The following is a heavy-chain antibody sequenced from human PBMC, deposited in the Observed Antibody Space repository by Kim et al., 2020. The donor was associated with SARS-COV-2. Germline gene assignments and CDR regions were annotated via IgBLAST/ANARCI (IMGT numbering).Heavy chain of an antibody. J-gene: IGHJ4*02. Sequence: SVKVSCKASGGTFSSYAISWVRQAPGQGLEWMGGIIPIFGTANYAQKFQGRVTITADESTSTAYMELSSLRSEDTAVYYCARGEDRLSGRIFYYWGQGTLVTVSS. D-gene: IGHD1-26*01. CDR2: IIPIFGTA. V-gene: IGHV1-69*13. CDR1: GGTFSSYA. CDR3: ARGEDRLSGRIFYY.